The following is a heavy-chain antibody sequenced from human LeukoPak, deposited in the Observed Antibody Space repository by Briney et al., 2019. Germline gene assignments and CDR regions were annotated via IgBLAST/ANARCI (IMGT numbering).Heavy chain of an antibody. CDR1: GFTFTTYA. CDR2: INASGGST. Sequence: GGSLRLSCATSGFTFTTYAMSWVRQAPGKGLEWVSVINASGGSTYYADSVKGRFTISRDNSKNTVFLQMNSLRAEDTAVYYCARAAYSSRDRGPFDIWGQGTMVTVSS. J-gene: IGHJ3*02. CDR3: ARAAYSSRDRGPFDI. V-gene: IGHV3-23*01. D-gene: IGHD6-13*01.